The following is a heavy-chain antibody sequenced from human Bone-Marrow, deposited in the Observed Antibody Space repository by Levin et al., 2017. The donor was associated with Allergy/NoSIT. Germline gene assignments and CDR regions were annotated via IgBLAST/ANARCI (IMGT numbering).Heavy chain of an antibody. J-gene: IGHJ4*02. D-gene: IGHD2-15*01. CDR1: GFTFRSYA. CDR3: ARVSGGSCYDY. Sequence: LSLTCAASGFTFRSYAMSWVRQAPGKGLEWVSTISGSGVSTYHADSVKGRFTISRDKSKNTVYLQTNSLRAEDTAVYYCARVSGGSCYDYWGQGTLVTVSS. CDR2: ISGSGVST. V-gene: IGHV3-23*01.